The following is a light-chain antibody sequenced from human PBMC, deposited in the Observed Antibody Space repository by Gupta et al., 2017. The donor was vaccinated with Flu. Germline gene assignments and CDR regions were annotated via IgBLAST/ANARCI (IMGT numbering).Light chain of an antibody. V-gene: IGLV3-1*01. CDR3: QTWDFTTWV. CDR1: EVENKN. Sequence: SPGQTANITCHEVEVENKNVCWYQQKPGQSPLLIIYQDSRRPSGIPERFSGSNSGNTATLTISGTQTLDEGDYYCQTWDFTTWVFGGGTRLTVL. J-gene: IGLJ3*02. CDR2: QDS.